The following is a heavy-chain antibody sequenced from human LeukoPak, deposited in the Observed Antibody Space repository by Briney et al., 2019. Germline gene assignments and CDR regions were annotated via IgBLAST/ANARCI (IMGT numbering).Heavy chain of an antibody. CDR3: ARERRNSSGSFDP. CDR1: GGTFSSYA. J-gene: IGHJ5*02. CDR2: INPNSGGT. V-gene: IGHV1-2*02. D-gene: IGHD6-19*01. Sequence: ASVKVSCKASGGTFSSYAISWVRQAPGQGLEWMGWINPNSGGTNYAQKFQGRVTMTRDTSISTAYMELSRLRSDDTAVYYCARERRNSSGSFDPWGQGTLVTVSS.